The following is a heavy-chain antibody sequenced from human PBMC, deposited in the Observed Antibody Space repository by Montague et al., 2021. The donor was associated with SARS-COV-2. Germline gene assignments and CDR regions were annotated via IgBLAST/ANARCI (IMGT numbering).Heavy chain of an antibody. CDR1: GFTFDSYE. D-gene: IGHD3-22*01. CDR3: ARGRYFDSSGFYFPAVFDF. V-gene: IGHV3-48*03. CDR2: INENGRTI. J-gene: IGHJ4*02. Sequence: SLRLSCAGSGFTFDSYEMNWVRQTPGKGLEWLSKINENGRTIDYADSVKGRFTLSRDNAENSLYLQMSSLRVEDTAVYYCARGRYFDSSGFYFPAVFDFWGQGTLVSVSS.